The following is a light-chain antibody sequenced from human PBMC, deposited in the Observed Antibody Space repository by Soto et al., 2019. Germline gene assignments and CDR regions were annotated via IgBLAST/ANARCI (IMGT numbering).Light chain of an antibody. CDR2: EVN. V-gene: IGLV2-23*02. CDR1: SSNVGYYNL. J-gene: IGLJ3*02. Sequence: QSVLTQPTSVSGSPGQSITISCTGTSSNVGYYNLVSWYQQHPGKAPKVIIYEVNQRPSGISDRFSGSKSDNTASLTISGLQAEDEADYYCCSFAGGRTWVFGGGTQLTVL. CDR3: CSFAGGRTWV.